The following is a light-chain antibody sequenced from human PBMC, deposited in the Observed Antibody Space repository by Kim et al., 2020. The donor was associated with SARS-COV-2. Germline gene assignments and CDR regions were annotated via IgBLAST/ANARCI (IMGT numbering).Light chain of an antibody. CDR3: QQYNSFPWT. Sequence: IQMTQSPSTLSASVGDRVTISCRASQSLDTLLAWYQQKPGKAPKLLIYQASSLQVGVPSRFSGSGSGAEFTLTISSLQPDDFASYHCQQYNSFPWTFGQGTKVDIK. V-gene: IGKV1-5*03. CDR1: QSLDTL. J-gene: IGKJ1*01. CDR2: QAS.